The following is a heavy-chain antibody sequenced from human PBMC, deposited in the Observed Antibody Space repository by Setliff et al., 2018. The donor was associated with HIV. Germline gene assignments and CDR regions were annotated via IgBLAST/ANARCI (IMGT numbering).Heavy chain of an antibody. CDR3: ASIELAAMVPVDY. CDR1: GFTFSSYS. V-gene: IGHV3-21*01. D-gene: IGHD5-18*01. CDR2: ISSGSSYI. J-gene: IGHJ4*02. Sequence: GGSLRLSCAASGFTFSSYSMNWVRQAPGKGLEWVSSISSGSSYIYYADSVKGRFTISRDNAKNSLFLQMNSLRAEDTDVYYCASIELAAMVPVDYWGQGTLVTVSS.